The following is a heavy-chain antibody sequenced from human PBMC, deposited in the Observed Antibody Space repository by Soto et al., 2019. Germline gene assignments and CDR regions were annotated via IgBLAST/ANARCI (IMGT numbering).Heavy chain of an antibody. V-gene: IGHV1-18*04. Sequence: ASVKVSCKASGYTFTSYGISWVRQAPGQGLEWMGWISASNGNTNYDQKLQGRVTMTTDTSTSTAYMELRSLRSDDTAVYYCARNLGLYSSGWYRYYYGMDVWGQGTTVTVSS. J-gene: IGHJ6*02. CDR1: GYTFTSYG. D-gene: IGHD6-19*01. CDR3: ARNLGLYSSGWYRYYYGMDV. CDR2: ISASNGNT.